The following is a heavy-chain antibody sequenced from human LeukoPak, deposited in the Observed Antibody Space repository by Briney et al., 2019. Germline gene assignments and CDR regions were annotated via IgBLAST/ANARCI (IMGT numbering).Heavy chain of an antibody. D-gene: IGHD2-2*01. V-gene: IGHV3-33*01. J-gene: IGHJ4*02. CDR3: ARDLYCSSTSCLYYFDY. Sequence: GGSLRLSCAASGFTFSSYGMHWVRQAPGKGLEWVAVIWYDGSNKYYADSVKGRFTISRDNSKNTLYLQMNSLRAEDTAVYYCARDLYCSSTSCLYYFDYWGQGTLVTVSS. CDR1: GFTFSSYG. CDR2: IWYDGSNK.